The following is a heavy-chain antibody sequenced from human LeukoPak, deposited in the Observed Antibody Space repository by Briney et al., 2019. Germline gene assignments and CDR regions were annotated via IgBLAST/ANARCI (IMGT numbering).Heavy chain of an antibody. J-gene: IGHJ4*02. CDR1: GYSFTSYW. V-gene: IGHV5-51*01. CDR2: INPADSLT. CDR3: ARRRLAAGAFDY. Sequence: GQSLKISCKGSGYSFTSYWLGWVLQMPGKGLVRMAIINPADSLTLYSPSFQVHVSIPADKFISTAYLQWSSLKASNTAMYYCARRRLAAGAFDYWGQGTLVTVSS. D-gene: IGHD3-9*01.